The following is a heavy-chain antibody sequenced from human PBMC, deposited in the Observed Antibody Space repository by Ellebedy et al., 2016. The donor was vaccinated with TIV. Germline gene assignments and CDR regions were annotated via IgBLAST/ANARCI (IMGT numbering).Heavy chain of an antibody. Sequence: KVSCKGSGYSFTTYWIGWVRQMPGKGLEWMGIIYVGDSDTRYSPSFQGQVTISADKSTSTAYLQWSSLKASDPAMYYCARHGIRATIAWFDPWGQGTLVTVSS. J-gene: IGHJ5*02. CDR2: IYVGDSDT. D-gene: IGHD5-12*01. CDR3: ARHGIRATIAWFDP. CDR1: GYSFTTYW. V-gene: IGHV5-51*01.